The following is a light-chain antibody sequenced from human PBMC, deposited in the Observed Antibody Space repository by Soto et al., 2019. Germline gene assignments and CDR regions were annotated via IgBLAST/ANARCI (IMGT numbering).Light chain of an antibody. J-gene: IGKJ1*01. CDR3: QQYGSSGT. CDR2: GAF. V-gene: IGKV3-20*01. Sequence: EIVLTQSPGTLSLSPGERATLSCRASQSVSSNLAWYQQKPGQAPRLLIYGAFNRATGIPDRFSGSGSGTDFTLTISRLEPEDFAVYYCQQYGSSGTFGQGTKVDIK. CDR1: QSVSSN.